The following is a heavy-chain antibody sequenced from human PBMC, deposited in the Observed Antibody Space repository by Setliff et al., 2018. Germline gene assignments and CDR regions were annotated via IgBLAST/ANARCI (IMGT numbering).Heavy chain of an antibody. CDR1: GFTFRKYW. CDR3: ARDPIGPFLSYMDD. J-gene: IGHJ6*03. V-gene: IGHV3-74*01. D-gene: IGHD3-16*01. Sequence: LRLSCGASGFTFRKYWMYWVRQVPGKGLVWVSRINGDGTITNYADSVKGRFTISRDNSRNTLYLQMNSLRGEDTAVYFCARDPIGPFLSYMDDWGKGTTVTVSS. CDR2: INGDGTIT.